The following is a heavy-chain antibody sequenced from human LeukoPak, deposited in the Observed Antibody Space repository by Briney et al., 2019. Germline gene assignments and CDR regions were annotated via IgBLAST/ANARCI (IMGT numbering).Heavy chain of an antibody. CDR2: IFGSGGSA. V-gene: IGHV3-23*01. Sequence: GGSLRLSCTASGFTFSSYAMYWVRQAPGKGLEWVSGIFGSGGSAHYADSVKGRFTISRDNSQSTVYLQMNSLRAEDTAVYYCGKTTTGYSSGRNPAWPVDYWGQGTLVTVSS. CDR1: GFTFSSYA. CDR3: GKTTTGYSSGRNPAWPVDY. J-gene: IGHJ4*02. D-gene: IGHD6-19*01.